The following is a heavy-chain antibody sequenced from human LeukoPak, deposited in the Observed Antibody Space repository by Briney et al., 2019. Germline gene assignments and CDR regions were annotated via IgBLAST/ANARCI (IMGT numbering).Heavy chain of an antibody. CDR3: ARESASGRPLDY. Sequence: SETLSLTCTVSGAPISSYFWSWIRQPAGKGLEWIGRISASGTTNYSPSLQNRPTMSVDTSKNHFSLNLTSVTAADTAVYYCARESASGRPLDYWGQGTLVTVSS. CDR2: ISASGTT. J-gene: IGHJ4*02. D-gene: IGHD3-10*01. CDR1: GAPISSYF. V-gene: IGHV4-4*07.